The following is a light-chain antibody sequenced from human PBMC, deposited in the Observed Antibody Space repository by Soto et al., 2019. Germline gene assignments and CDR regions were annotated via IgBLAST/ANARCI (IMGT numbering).Light chain of an antibody. CDR1: SSDVGGYNY. CDR3: SSYTSSRTVV. V-gene: IGLV2-14*01. CDR2: DVS. Sequence: QSALTQPASVSGSPGQSITISCTGTSSDVGGYNYVSWYHQHPGKAPKLMIYDVSNRPSGVSNRFSGSKSGNTASLTISGLQAEDDADYYCSSYTSSRTVVFGGGTTLTVL. J-gene: IGLJ2*01.